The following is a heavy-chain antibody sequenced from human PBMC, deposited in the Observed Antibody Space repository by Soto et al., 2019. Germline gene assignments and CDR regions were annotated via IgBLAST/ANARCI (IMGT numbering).Heavy chain of an antibody. Sequence: PGESLKISCKGAGYSFTSYWIGWVRQMPGKGLEGMGIIYPGDSDTRYSTYFHGQVSISADKSISTAYLQWSTLTASDTAMYYCARRQSHCSRTRCCAAAFDIWRKETMVTASS. J-gene: IGHJ3*02. CDR1: GYSFTSYW. V-gene: IGHV5-51*01. CDR2: IYPGDSDT. CDR3: ARRQSHCSRTRCCAAAFDI. D-gene: IGHD2-2*01.